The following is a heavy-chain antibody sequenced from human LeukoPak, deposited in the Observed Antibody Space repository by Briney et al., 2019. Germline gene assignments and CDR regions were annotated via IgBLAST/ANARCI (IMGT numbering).Heavy chain of an antibody. CDR1: GFTFHNYA. CDR3: AKQAAITSGAFES. D-gene: IGHD2-2*01. V-gene: IGHV3-23*01. CDR2: ISGSADST. J-gene: IGHJ4*02. Sequence: GGSLRLSCAASGFTFHNYAMSWVRQAPGKGLEWVSFISGSADSTYYADSVKGRFTTSRDNSKNTLYLHVNSLRVEDTAVYYCAKQAAITSGAFESWGQGTLVTVSS.